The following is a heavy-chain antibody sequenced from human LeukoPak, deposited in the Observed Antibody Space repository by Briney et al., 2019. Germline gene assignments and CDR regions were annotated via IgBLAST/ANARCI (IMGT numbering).Heavy chain of an antibody. Sequence: SETLSLTCTVSGGSISSSSYYWGWIRQPPGKGLEWIGSIYYSGSTYYNPSLKNRVTISVDTSRNRFSLRLSSVTAADTAVYYCARGGSRLTTAGDLDYWGQGALVTVSS. V-gene: IGHV4-39*01. CDR1: GGSISSSSYY. D-gene: IGHD3-16*01. CDR3: ARGGSRLTTAGDLDY. CDR2: IYYSGST. J-gene: IGHJ4*02.